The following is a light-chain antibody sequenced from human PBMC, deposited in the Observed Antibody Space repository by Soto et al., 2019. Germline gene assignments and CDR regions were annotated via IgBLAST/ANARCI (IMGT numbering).Light chain of an antibody. CDR1: QSVSSTY. V-gene: IGKV3-20*01. J-gene: IGKJ2*01. CDR3: QQYGSASYT. CDR2: GAS. Sequence: EIVLTQSPGTLSLSPGERATLSCRASQSVSSTYLAWYQQNPGQAPRLLIYGASSRATCIPARFSGSGSGTDVTLNISRLEPEDFAVYFCQQYGSASYTFGQGTKLKSK.